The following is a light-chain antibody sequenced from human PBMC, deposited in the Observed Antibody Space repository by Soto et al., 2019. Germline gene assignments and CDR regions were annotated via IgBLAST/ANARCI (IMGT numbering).Light chain of an antibody. J-gene: IGKJ1*01. CDR2: GAS. CDR3: QQYGSSQWT. CDR1: QSVDNGY. Sequence: EIVLTQSPGTLSLSPGERATLSCRASQSVDNGYLAWYQQKPGQAPRLLIYGASSRATGIQDRFGGSGAGTDFTLTRSRLEPEDFAVYYCQQYGSSQWTFGKGTKVEIK. V-gene: IGKV3-20*01.